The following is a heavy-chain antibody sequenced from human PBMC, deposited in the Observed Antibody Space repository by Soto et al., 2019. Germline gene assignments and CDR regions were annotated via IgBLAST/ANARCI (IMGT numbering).Heavy chain of an antibody. Sequence: SETLSLTCTVSGGSISSYYWSWIRQPPGKGLEWIGYIYHTGNTNYNPSLKSRVTISVDTSKNQFSLNLSSVTAADTAVYYCARGNYGDYVDHWGQGTLVTVSS. V-gene: IGHV4-59*01. D-gene: IGHD4-17*01. J-gene: IGHJ4*02. CDR2: IYHTGNT. CDR1: GGSISSYY. CDR3: ARGNYGDYVDH.